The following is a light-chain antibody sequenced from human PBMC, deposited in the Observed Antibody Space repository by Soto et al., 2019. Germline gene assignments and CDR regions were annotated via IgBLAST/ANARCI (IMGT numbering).Light chain of an antibody. CDR3: QSYDSSLSVLDV. CDR1: SSNIGAGYD. Sequence: QSVLTQPSSVSGAPGQRVTISCTGSSSNIGAGYDVHWYQQLPGTAPKLLIYGNSNRPSGVPDRFSGSKSGTSASLAITGLQAEDEADYYCQSYDSSLSVLDVFGTGTKLTVL. V-gene: IGLV1-40*01. CDR2: GNS. J-gene: IGLJ1*01.